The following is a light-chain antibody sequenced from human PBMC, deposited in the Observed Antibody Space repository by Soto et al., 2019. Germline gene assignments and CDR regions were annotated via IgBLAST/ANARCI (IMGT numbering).Light chain of an antibody. CDR1: SSDVGDYNY. CDR3: CSFAASYTFWV. J-gene: IGLJ3*02. V-gene: IGLV2-11*01. Sequence: QSVLTQPRSVSGSPGQSVTISCTGTSSDVGDYNYVSWYQQYPGKAPKLVIYDVSKRPSGVPDRFSGSKSGNTASLTISGLQAEDEADYYCCSFAASYTFWVFGGGTKVTVL. CDR2: DVS.